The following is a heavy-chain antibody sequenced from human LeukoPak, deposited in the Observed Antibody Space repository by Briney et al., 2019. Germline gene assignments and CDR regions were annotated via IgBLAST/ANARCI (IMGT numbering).Heavy chain of an antibody. Sequence: PGGSLRLSCAASGFTFSSYSMNWVRQAPGKWLEWVSSISSSSSYIYYADSVKGRFTISRDNAKNSLYLQMNSLRAEDTAVYYCASNAGGEVYWGQGTLVTVSS. J-gene: IGHJ4*02. CDR3: ASNAGGEVY. CDR2: ISSSSSYI. D-gene: IGHD1-26*01. CDR1: GFTFSSYS. V-gene: IGHV3-21*01.